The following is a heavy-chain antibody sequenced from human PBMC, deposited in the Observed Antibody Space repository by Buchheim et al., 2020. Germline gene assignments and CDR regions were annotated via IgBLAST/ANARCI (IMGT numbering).Heavy chain of an antibody. D-gene: IGHD2-2*01. CDR2: IYYSGST. CDR3: ARVPADYCSSTSCYVPDGMDV. CDR1: GGSISSGGYY. Sequence: QVQLQESGPGLVKPSQTLSLTCTVSGGSISSGGYYWSWIRQHPGQGLEWIGYIYYSGSTYYNPSLKSRVTISVDTSKNQFSLKLSSVAAADTAVYYCARVPADYCSSTSCYVPDGMDVWGQGTT. V-gene: IGHV4-31*03. J-gene: IGHJ6*02.